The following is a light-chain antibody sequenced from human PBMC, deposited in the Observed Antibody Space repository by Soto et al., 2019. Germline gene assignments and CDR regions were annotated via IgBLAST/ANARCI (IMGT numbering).Light chain of an antibody. J-gene: IGKJ1*01. Sequence: EIVMTQSPATLSVSPGERATLSCRASQSVSSNLAWYQQKPGQAPRLLIYGASTRATGIPARFSGGGSGTEFTLTIGSLQSEDFAVYYCQQYNDWQTFGQGTKV. V-gene: IGKV3-15*01. CDR1: QSVSSN. CDR3: QQYNDWQT. CDR2: GAS.